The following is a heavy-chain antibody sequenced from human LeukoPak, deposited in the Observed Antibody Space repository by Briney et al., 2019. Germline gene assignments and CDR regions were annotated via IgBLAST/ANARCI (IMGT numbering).Heavy chain of an antibody. J-gene: IGHJ5*02. CDR3: ARWGASMVFDP. V-gene: IGHV4-59*04. CDR1: GGSISNYY. Sequence: PSETLSLTCTVSGGSISNYYWSWIRQPPGKGLEWIGSIYYSGSTYYNPSLKGRVTISVDTSKNQFSLKLSSVTAADTAVYYCARWGASMVFDPWGQGTLVTVSS. CDR2: IYYSGST. D-gene: IGHD3-10*01.